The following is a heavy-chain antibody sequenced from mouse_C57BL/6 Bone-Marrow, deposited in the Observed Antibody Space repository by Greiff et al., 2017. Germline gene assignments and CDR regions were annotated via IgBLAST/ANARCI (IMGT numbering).Heavy chain of an antibody. J-gene: IGHJ3*01. Sequence: QVQLKQPGAELVRPGTSVKLSCKASGYTFTSYWMHWVKQRPGQGLEWIGVIDPSDSYTNYNQKFKGKATLTVDTSSSPAYMQRSSLTSEDSAVYYCARDTGRAWFAYWGQGTLVTVSA. CDR1: GYTFTSYW. CDR3: ARDTGRAWFAY. V-gene: IGHV1-59*01. D-gene: IGHD3-2*02. CDR2: IDPSDSYT.